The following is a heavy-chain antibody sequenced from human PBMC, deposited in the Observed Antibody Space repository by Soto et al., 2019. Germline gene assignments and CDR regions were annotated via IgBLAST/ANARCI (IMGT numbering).Heavy chain of an antibody. Sequence: SETLSLTCTVSGGSVSSGSYDWSWIRQPPGKGLEWIGYIYYSGSTNYNPSLKSRVTISVDTSKNQFSLKLSSVTAADTAVYYCARGTYGYSGYDPGFDPWGQGTLVTVSS. CDR2: IYYSGST. D-gene: IGHD5-12*01. CDR3: ARGTYGYSGYDPGFDP. CDR1: GGSVSSGSYD. V-gene: IGHV4-61*01. J-gene: IGHJ5*02.